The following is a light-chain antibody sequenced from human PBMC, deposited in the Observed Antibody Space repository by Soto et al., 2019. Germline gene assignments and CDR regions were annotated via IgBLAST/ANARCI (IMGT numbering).Light chain of an antibody. Sequence: DIQMTQSPPSLSASVGDRVTITCQASQAIGNSLNWFQHKPGKAPNLVIYDASTLEIGVPSRFSGSGSGTDFTFTISSLRPEDIATYYCQKSDHLPLFGPGTKVESK. J-gene: IGKJ3*01. CDR3: QKSDHLPL. CDR1: QAIGNS. CDR2: DAS. V-gene: IGKV1-33*01.